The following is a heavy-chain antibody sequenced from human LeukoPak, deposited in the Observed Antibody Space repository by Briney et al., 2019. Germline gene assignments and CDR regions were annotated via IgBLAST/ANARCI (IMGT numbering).Heavy chain of an antibody. V-gene: IGHV1-8*03. CDR2: MNPNSGNT. CDR3: ARDRGDSSGYYYEDY. D-gene: IGHD3-22*01. CDR1: GYTFTSYD. Sequence: WASVKVSCKASGYTFTSYDINWVRQATGQGLEWMGWMNPNSGNTGYAQKFQGRVTITRNTSISTAYMELRSLRSDDTAVYYCARDRGDSSGYYYEDYWGQGTLVTVSS. J-gene: IGHJ4*02.